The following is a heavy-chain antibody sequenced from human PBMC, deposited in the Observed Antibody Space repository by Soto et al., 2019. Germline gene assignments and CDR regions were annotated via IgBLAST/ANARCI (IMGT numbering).Heavy chain of an antibody. J-gene: IGHJ4*02. CDR2: INPNSGGT. Sequence: ASVKVSCKASGYTFTGYYMHWVRQAPGQGLEWMGWINPNSGGTNYAQKFQGWVTMTRDTSISTAYMELSRLRSDDTAVYYCARDSVLTDYYGSGSLFDYWGQGTLVTVSS. D-gene: IGHD3-10*01. CDR3: ARDSVLTDYYGSGSLFDY. V-gene: IGHV1-2*04. CDR1: GYTFTGYY.